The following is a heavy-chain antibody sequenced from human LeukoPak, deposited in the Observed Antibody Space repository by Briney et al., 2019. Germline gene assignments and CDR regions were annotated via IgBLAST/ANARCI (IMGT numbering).Heavy chain of an antibody. CDR1: GYTFTSYY. J-gene: IGHJ5*02. CDR3: ARDQSGPYYDSSGYYSDNWFDP. D-gene: IGHD3-22*01. CDR2: INPSGGST. Sequence: VASVKVSCKASGYTFTSYYMHWVRQAPGQGLGWMGIINPSGGSTSYAQKFQGRVTITADESTSTTYMELSSLRSEDTAVYYCARDQSGPYYDSSGYYSDNWFDPWGQGTLVTVSS. V-gene: IGHV1-46*01.